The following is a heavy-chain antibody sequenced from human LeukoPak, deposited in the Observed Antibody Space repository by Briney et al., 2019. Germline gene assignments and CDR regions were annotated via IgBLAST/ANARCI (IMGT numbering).Heavy chain of an antibody. V-gene: IGHV4-34*01. CDR3: ARRPLDYYDSSGYYWYFDL. Sequence: SETLSLTCAVYGESFSDYNWTWIRQPPGKGLEWIGEIDHSGDTNYNPSLKSRITISLDTSKNQFSLKLNSVTAADTAVYYCARRPLDYYDSSGYYWYFDLWGRGTLVTVSS. CDR1: GESFSDYN. CDR2: IDHSGDT. J-gene: IGHJ2*01. D-gene: IGHD3-22*01.